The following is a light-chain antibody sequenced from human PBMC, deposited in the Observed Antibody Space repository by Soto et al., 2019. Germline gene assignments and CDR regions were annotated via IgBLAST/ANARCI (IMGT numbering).Light chain of an antibody. CDR2: DVS. Sequence: QSALTQPASVSGSPGQSITISCTGASSDVGGYTYVSWYQQHPGKAPKLMIYDVSNRPSGVSNRFSGSKSGNTASLAISGLQAEDEADYYCSSYTTSSTPVFGGGTKVTVL. CDR1: SSDVGGYTY. V-gene: IGLV2-14*01. CDR3: SSYTTSSTPV. J-gene: IGLJ2*01.